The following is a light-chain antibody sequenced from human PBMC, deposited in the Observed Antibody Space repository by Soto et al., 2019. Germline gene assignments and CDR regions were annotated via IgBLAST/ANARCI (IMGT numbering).Light chain of an antibody. J-gene: IGLJ1*01. CDR3: CSYAGSSTLV. Sequence: QSALTQPASVSGSPGQSITISCTGTSSDVGSYNLVSWYQHHQGKAPKLMIYEVSKRPSGVSNRFSGSKSGNTASLTISGLQAEDEAEYYCCSYAGSSTLVFGTGTKLTVL. V-gene: IGLV2-23*02. CDR1: SSDVGSYNL. CDR2: EVS.